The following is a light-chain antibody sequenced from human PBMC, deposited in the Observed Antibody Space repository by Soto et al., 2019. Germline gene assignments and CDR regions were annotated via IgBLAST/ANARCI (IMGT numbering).Light chain of an antibody. CDR3: QQHGGSPIT. Sequence: EIVLTQSPGTLSLSPGERATLSCRASQTVIRNYLAWHQQKPGQTPMLLVYGASSRATGIPDRFSGSGSGTDFTLTISRLEPEDFAVYYCQQHGGSPITFGQGTRLEIK. V-gene: IGKV3-20*01. CDR1: QTVIRNY. CDR2: GAS. J-gene: IGKJ5*01.